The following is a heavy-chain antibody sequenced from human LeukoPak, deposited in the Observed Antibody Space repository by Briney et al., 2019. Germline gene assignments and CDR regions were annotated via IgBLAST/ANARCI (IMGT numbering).Heavy chain of an antibody. CDR2: IYSGGST. V-gene: IGHV3-53*01. D-gene: IGHD1-1*01. J-gene: IGHJ5*02. CDR3: AKAEQYIQLYNWLDP. Sequence: GGSLRLSCAASGFTVSSKYMSWVRQAPGKGLEWVSVIYSGGSTYYADSVRGRFTISRDNSKSTVFLEMNNLMKQDTAIYYCAKAEQYIQLYNWLDPWGQGTLVTVSS. CDR1: GFTVSSKY.